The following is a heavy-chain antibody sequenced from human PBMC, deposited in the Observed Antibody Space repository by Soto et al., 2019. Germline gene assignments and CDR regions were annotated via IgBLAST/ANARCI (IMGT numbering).Heavy chain of an antibody. CDR3: ARGSGWLQFEADYYGMDV. CDR1: GYSFTSYW. Sequence: GESLKISCKGSGYSFTSYWIGWVRQMPGKGLEWMGITYPGDSDTRYSPSFQGQVTISADKSVSTAYLQWSSLKASDTAMYYCARGSGWLQFEADYYGMDVWGQGTTVTVSS. CDR2: TYPGDSDT. D-gene: IGHD5-12*01. V-gene: IGHV5-51*01. J-gene: IGHJ6*02.